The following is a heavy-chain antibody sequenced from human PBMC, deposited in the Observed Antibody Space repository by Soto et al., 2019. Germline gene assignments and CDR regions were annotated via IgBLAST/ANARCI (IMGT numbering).Heavy chain of an antibody. J-gene: IGHJ4*02. CDR1: GVSISSNSNY. CDR2: IYYTGST. D-gene: IGHD2-15*01. CDR3: ARLMLAGGFDY. Sequence: QLQLQESGPGLVKPSETLSLTCTVSGVSISSNSNYWGWIRQPPGKGLEWIGSIYYTGSTNYNPSLESRVTISLDTSKNQFSLKLSSVAAADTALYYCARLMLAGGFDYWGQGTLVTVSS. V-gene: IGHV4-39*01.